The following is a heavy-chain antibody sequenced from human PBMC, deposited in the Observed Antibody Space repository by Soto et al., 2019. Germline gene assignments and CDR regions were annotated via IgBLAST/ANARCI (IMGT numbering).Heavy chain of an antibody. CDR1: GFTFSSYG. CDR2: ITYDGRNE. V-gene: IGHV3-30*18. D-gene: IGHD6-13*01. CDR3: AKDLSSSWPPDY. J-gene: IGHJ4*02. Sequence: RRLSCAASGFTFSSYGMHWVRQAPGRGLEWVAVITYDGRNEYYADSVKGRFTISRDNSKNTVYLQMNSPRAEDTAVYYCAKDLSSSWPPDYWGQGTLVTVSS.